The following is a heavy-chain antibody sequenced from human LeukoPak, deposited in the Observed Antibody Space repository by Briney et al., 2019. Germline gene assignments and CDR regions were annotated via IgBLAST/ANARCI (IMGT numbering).Heavy chain of an antibody. CDR3: ARASGTDRNSDFYYMDV. V-gene: IGHV3-30*04. Sequence: GGSLRLSCAGSGFTFDRYAMHWVRQAPGKGLEWLSIISFDGSKKYDADSVKGRFSISRDNSKNTLYLQLNSLRSDDTAVYSCARASGTDRNSDFYYMDVWGKGTTVTVSS. J-gene: IGHJ6*03. D-gene: IGHD1-1*01. CDR1: GFTFDRYA. CDR2: ISFDGSKK.